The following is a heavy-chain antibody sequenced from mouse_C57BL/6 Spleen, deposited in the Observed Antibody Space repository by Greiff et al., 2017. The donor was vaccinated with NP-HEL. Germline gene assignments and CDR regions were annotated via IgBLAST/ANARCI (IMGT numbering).Heavy chain of an antibody. CDR3: ARNKDYYGSSFPDY. V-gene: IGHV2-9-1*01. Sequence: VQLQQSGPGLVAPSQSLSITCTVSGFSLTSYAISWVRQPPGKGLEWLGVLWTGGGTNYNSALKSRLSISKDNSKSQVFLKMNSLQTDDTARYYCARNKDYYGSSFPDYWGQGTTLTVSS. CDR1: GFSLTSYA. CDR2: LWTGGGT. J-gene: IGHJ2*01. D-gene: IGHD1-1*01.